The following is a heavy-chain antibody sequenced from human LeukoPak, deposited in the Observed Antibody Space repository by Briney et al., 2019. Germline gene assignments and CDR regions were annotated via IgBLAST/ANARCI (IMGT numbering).Heavy chain of an antibody. V-gene: IGHV3-23*01. CDR3: AKASGGSGWSLPFDI. CDR2: ISTSGSDT. D-gene: IGHD6-19*01. Sequence: GGSLRLSCAASGFTFSSYGMNWARQAPGKGLEWVSIISTSGSDTHYADSVKGRFTISRDNSKNTVYLQMNSLRAEDTAVYYCAKASGGSGWSLPFDIWGQGTMVTVSS. J-gene: IGHJ3*02. CDR1: GFTFSSYG.